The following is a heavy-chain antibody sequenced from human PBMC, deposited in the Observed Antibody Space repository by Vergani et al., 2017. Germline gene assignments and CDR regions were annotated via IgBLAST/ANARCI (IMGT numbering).Heavy chain of an antibody. D-gene: IGHD6-6*01. V-gene: IGHV4-59*01. CDR1: GGSISSYY. CDR2: IYYSGST. CDR3: ARWGLAAHPFPTLD. Sequence: QVQLQESGPGLVKPSETLSLTCTVSGGSISSYYWSWIRQPPGKGLEWIGYIYYSGSTNYNPSLKSRVTISVDTSKNQFSLKLSSVTAADTAVYYCARWGLAAHPFPTLDWGQGTLVTVSS. J-gene: IGHJ4*02.